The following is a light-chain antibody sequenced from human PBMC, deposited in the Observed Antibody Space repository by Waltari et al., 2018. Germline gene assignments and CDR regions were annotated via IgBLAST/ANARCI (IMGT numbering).Light chain of an antibody. V-gene: IGLV3-25*03. J-gene: IGLJ2*01. CDR3: QSADISGTYF. CDR2: EDS. CDR1: VLSKKY. Sequence: SYDLTQPPSVSVSPGQTARIACSGDVLSKKYGYWYQQKPGQAPKVVIYEDSERPSGIPERFSGSSSATVVTLIISEVQAEDEADYYCQSADISGTYFFGGGTKLTVL.